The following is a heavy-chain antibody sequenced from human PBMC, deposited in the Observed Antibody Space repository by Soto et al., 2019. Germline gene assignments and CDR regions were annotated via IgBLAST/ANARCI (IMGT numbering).Heavy chain of an antibody. Sequence: SGPTLVNPTHTLTLTCTFSGFSLSTSGMCVSWIRQPPGKALEWLARIDWDDDKYYSTSLKTRLTISKDTSKNQVVLTMTNMDPVDTATYYCARTQIPYYYDSSGYYYPGAFDIWGQGTMVTVSS. CDR1: GFSLSTSGMC. D-gene: IGHD3-22*01. CDR3: ARTQIPYYYDSSGYYYPGAFDI. J-gene: IGHJ3*02. CDR2: IDWDDDK. V-gene: IGHV2-70*11.